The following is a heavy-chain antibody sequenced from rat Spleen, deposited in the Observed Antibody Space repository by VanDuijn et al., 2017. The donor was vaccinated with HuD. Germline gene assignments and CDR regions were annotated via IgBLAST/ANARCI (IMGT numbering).Heavy chain of an antibody. CDR1: GFTFSNYD. D-gene: IGHD1-7*01. CDR3: ARHRADTMGRVDY. J-gene: IGHJ2*01. V-gene: IGHV5S13*01. Sequence: EVQLVESGGGLVQPGRSLKLSCAASGFTFSNYDMAWVRQAPTKGLEWNATISTNGGNTYSRDSVKGRFTISRNNAKNTQCRKMDSVRSDETATYYCARHRADTMGRVDYGGQGVMVTVSS. CDR2: ISTNGGNT.